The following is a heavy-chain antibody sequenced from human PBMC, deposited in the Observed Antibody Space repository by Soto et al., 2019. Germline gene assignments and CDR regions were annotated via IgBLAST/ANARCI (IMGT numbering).Heavy chain of an antibody. V-gene: IGHV3-15*01. CDR2: IKSKTDGGTT. Sequence: PGGSLRLSCAASGFTFINAWMSWVRQAPGKGLEWVGRIKSKTDGGTTDYAAPVKGRFTISRDDSKNTLYLQMNSLKTEDTAVYYCTTLDYCSSTSCPYYFDYWGQGTLVTVSS. CDR1: GFTFINAW. CDR3: TTLDYCSSTSCPYYFDY. J-gene: IGHJ4*02. D-gene: IGHD2-2*01.